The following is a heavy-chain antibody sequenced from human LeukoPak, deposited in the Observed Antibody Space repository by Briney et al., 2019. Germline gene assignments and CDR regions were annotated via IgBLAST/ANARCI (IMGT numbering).Heavy chain of an antibody. CDR3: AKETEWLRTNWFDP. D-gene: IGHD5-12*01. Sequence: GGSLRLSCAASGFTFSSYAMSWVRQAPGKGLEWVSAVSGSGGSTYYADSVKGRFTISRDNSKNTLYLQMNSLRAEDTGVYYCAKETEWLRTNWFDPWGQGTLVTVSS. CDR2: VSGSGGST. CDR1: GFTFSSYA. V-gene: IGHV3-23*01. J-gene: IGHJ5*02.